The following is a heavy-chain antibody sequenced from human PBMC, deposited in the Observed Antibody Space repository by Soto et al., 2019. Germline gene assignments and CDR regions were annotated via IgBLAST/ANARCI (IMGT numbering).Heavy chain of an antibody. CDR2: ISAYNGNT. V-gene: IGHV1-18*01. Sequence: QVQLVQSGAEVKKPGASVKVSCKASGYTFTSYGISWVRQAPGQGLEWMGWISAYNGNTNYAQKLQGRVTMTTDTSTSTAYMELRSLRSDDTAVYYCARDALLRGYSSGIGDFDPWGQGTLVTVSS. D-gene: IGHD6-19*01. CDR3: ARDALLRGYSSGIGDFDP. CDR1: GYTFTSYG. J-gene: IGHJ5*02.